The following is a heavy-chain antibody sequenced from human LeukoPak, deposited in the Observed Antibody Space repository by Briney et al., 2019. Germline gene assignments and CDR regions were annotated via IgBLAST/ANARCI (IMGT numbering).Heavy chain of an antibody. V-gene: IGHV3-23*01. CDR3: AKDFDVDTAIISYFDC. CDR2: ISGSGGYT. J-gene: IGHJ4*02. CDR1: GFTFSNYA. Sequence: GGSLRLSCAASGFTFSNYAMSSVRQAPGKGLEWVSAISGSGGYTYYADSVKGGFTISRDNSKNTLYLQMNSLRAEDTAVYFCAKDFDVDTAIISYFDCWGQGTLVTVSS. D-gene: IGHD5-18*01.